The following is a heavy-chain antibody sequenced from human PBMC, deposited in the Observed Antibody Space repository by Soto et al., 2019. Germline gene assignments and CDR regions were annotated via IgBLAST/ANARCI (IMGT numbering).Heavy chain of an antibody. D-gene: IGHD4-17*01. V-gene: IGHV1-18*01. CDR3: ARDPPFSGILRGTPLMDV. CDR2: ISAYNGDT. Sequence: ASVKVSCKASGGTFSSYAISWVRQAPGQGLEWMGWISAYNGDTHYVQRFQGRLAMTTDTSTSTAYMELRSLTSDDTVVYYCARDPPFSGILRGTPLMDVWGQGTLVTVSS. J-gene: IGHJ4*02. CDR1: GGTFSSYA.